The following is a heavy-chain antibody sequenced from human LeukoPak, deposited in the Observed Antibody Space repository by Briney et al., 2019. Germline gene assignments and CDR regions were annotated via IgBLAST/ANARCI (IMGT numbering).Heavy chain of an antibody. CDR3: ASKPWSAVDAFDI. J-gene: IGHJ3*02. V-gene: IGHV1-69*05. Sequence: GASVKVSCKASGGTFSSYAISWVRQAPGQGLEWMGGIIPIFGTANYAQKFQGRVTITTDESTSTAYMELSSLRSEDTAVYYCASKPWSAVDAFDIWGQGTMVTVSS. CDR2: IIPIFGTA. CDR1: GGTFSSYA.